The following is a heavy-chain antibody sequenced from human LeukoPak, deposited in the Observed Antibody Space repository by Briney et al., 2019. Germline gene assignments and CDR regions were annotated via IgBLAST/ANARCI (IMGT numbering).Heavy chain of an antibody. Sequence: GASLQIFCQGSGCGFTSYWIAWGRQMPGKGREWMGMIYPGHSDTRYSPSFQGQVTISADKSISTAYLQWSSLKASDTAMYYCARHGSSSWPVDYWGQGTLVTVSS. CDR3: ARHGSSSWPVDY. J-gene: IGHJ4*02. V-gene: IGHV5-51*01. CDR1: GCGFTSYW. CDR2: IYPGHSDT. D-gene: IGHD6-13*01.